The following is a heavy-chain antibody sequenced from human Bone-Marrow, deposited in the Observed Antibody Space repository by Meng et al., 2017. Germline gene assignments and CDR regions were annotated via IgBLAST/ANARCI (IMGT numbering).Heavy chain of an antibody. J-gene: IGHJ6*02. CDR2: IYYSGST. CDR1: GGSISSSSYY. Sequence: SETLSLTCTVSGGSISSSSYYWGWIRQPPGKGLEWIGSIYYSGSTYYNPSLKSRVTISVDTSKNQFSLKLSSVTAADTAVYYCARDGLSSWYYVLDYYYYGKDVWGQGTTVTVSS. V-gene: IGHV4-39*07. CDR3: ARDGLSSWYYVLDYYYYGKDV. D-gene: IGHD6-13*01.